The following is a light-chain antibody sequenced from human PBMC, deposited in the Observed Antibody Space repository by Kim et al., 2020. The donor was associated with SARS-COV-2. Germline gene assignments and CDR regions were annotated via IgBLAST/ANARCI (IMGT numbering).Light chain of an antibody. Sequence: SASIEERVAIICRASQAVATWLAWYQQKPGKAPKLLIYSASNVPSGVPPRFTGRGSGTEFTLTISSLQPEDLATYHCQQTITFPYTFGQGTKLEI. V-gene: IGKV1-12*01. CDR1: QAVATW. CDR3: QQTITFPYT. CDR2: SAS. J-gene: IGKJ2*01.